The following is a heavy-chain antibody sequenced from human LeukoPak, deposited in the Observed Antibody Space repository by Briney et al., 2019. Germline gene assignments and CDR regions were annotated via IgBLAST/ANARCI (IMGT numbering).Heavy chain of an antibody. CDR2: LNPNNGDT. V-gene: IGHV1-2*06. Sequence: ASVKVSCKASGYTFTDYYIHWVRQAPGQGLEWMGRLNPNNGDTDSAQKFQGRDTMTRDTSISTAYVDLTRLTSDDTAVYYCARIWRRQGYWYFDRWGRGTLVTVSS. CDR3: ARIWRRQGYWYFDR. D-gene: IGHD5-24*01. CDR1: GYTFTDYY. J-gene: IGHJ2*01.